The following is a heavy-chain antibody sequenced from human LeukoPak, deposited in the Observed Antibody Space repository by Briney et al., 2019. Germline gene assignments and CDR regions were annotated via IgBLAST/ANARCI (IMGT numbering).Heavy chain of an antibody. CDR3: ARGGGKTIAAAASYPS. CDR1: GGSFSGYY. J-gene: IGHJ5*02. D-gene: IGHD6-13*01. CDR2: INHSGST. V-gene: IGHV4-34*01. Sequence: SETLSLTCAVYGGSFSGYYWSWIRQPPGKGLEWIREINHSGSTNHNPSLKSRVTISVDTSKNQFSLKLSSVTAADTAVYYCARGGGKTIAAAASYPSWGQGTLVTVSS.